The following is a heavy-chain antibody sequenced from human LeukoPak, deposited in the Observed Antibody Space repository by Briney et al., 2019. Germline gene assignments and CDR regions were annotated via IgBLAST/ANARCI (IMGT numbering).Heavy chain of an antibody. D-gene: IGHD3-10*01. Sequence: PGGSLRLSCAASGFTFNTYGMAWVRQVPGNRLEWVSSIGATGGLISYADSVKGRFTVSSFEKTFYLQMNSLRAEDTAVYFCAAKILGSAPFDFWGQGTLVTVSA. V-gene: IGHV3-23*01. CDR2: IGATGGLI. CDR3: AAKILGSAPFDF. J-gene: IGHJ4*02. CDR1: GFTFNTYG.